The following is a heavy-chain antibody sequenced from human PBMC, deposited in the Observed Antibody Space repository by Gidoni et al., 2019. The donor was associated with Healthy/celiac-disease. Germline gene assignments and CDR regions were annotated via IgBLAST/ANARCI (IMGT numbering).Heavy chain of an antibody. J-gene: IGHJ5*02. D-gene: IGHD1-26*01. Sequence: QVQLVESGGGVVQPGRSLRLSCAASGFTFSSDAMHWVRQAPGKGLDGVAVISYDGSNKYYADSVKGRFTISRDNSKNTLYLQMNSLRAEDTAVYYCARGVAGSYSWFDPWGQGTQVTVSS. CDR1: GFTFSSDA. CDR3: ARGVAGSYSWFDP. V-gene: IGHV3-30*04. CDR2: ISYDGSNK.